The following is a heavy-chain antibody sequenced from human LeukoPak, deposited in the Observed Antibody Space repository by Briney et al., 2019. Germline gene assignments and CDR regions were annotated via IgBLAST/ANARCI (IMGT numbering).Heavy chain of an antibody. V-gene: IGHV1-69*06. Sequence: EASVKVSCKASGGTFSSYAISWVRQAPGQGLEWMGGIIPIFGTANYAQKFQGRVTITADKSTSTAYMELSSLRSEDTAVYYCASTPIHSVLRYFDWLPGFDPWGQGTLVTVSS. CDR3: ASTPIHSVLRYFDWLPGFDP. CDR1: GGTFSSYA. D-gene: IGHD3-9*01. J-gene: IGHJ5*02. CDR2: IIPIFGTA.